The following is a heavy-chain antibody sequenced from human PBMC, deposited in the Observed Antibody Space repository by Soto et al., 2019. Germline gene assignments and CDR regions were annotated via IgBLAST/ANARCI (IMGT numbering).Heavy chain of an antibody. D-gene: IGHD4-17*01. CDR3: ATRRNLRGAFDI. CDR2: INHSGST. CDR1: GGSFSGYY. Sequence: QVQLQQWGAGLLKPSETLSLTCAVYGGSFSGYYWSWIRQPPGKGLEWIGEINHSGSTNYNPSLKSRVTISVDTSKNQFSLNLSSVTAADTAVYYCATRRNLRGAFDIWGQGTMVTVSS. J-gene: IGHJ3*02. V-gene: IGHV4-34*01.